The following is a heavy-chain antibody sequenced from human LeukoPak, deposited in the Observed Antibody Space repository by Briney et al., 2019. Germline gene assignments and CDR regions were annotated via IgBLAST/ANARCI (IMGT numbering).Heavy chain of an antibody. CDR3: ARAVYDFWSGYRFDY. D-gene: IGHD3-3*01. Sequence: ASVKVSCKASGYTFTSYDINWVRQATGQGLEWMGWMNPNSGNTGHAQKFQGRVTMTRNTSISTAYMELSSLRSGDTAVYYCARAVYDFWSGYRFDYWGQGTLVTVSS. J-gene: IGHJ4*02. CDR2: MNPNSGNT. V-gene: IGHV1-8*01. CDR1: GYTFTSYD.